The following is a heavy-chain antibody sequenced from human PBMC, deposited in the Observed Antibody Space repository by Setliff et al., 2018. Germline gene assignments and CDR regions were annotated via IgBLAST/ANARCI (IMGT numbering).Heavy chain of an antibody. CDR3: AKNGFGVVALGVNNWFDP. CDR2: ISGSGGST. J-gene: IGHJ5*02. Sequence: GGSLRLSCAASGFTFSSYAMSWVRQAPGKGLEWVSAISGSGGSTYYADSVKGRFTISRDNSKNTLYLQMNSLRAEDTAVYSCAKNGFGVVALGVNNWFDPWGQGTLGTVS. D-gene: IGHD3-10*01. V-gene: IGHV3-23*01. CDR1: GFTFSSYA.